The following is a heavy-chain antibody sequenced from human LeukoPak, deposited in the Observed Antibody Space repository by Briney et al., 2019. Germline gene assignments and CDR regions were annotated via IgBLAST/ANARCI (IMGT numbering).Heavy chain of an antibody. Sequence: ASVKVSCKASGGTFSSYAINWVRQATGQGLEWMGWMNPNSGNTGYAQKFRGRVTMTRNTSISTAYMELSSLRSEDTAVYYCARGYGDYVGGYYYYYYMDVWGKGTTVTIPS. J-gene: IGHJ6*03. V-gene: IGHV1-8*02. D-gene: IGHD4-17*01. CDR1: GGTFSSYA. CDR3: ARGYGDYVGGYYYYYYMDV. CDR2: MNPNSGNT.